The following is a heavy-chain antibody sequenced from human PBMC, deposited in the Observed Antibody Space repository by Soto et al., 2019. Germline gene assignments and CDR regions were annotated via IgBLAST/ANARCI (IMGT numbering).Heavy chain of an antibody. Sequence: ASVKVSCKASGYTFTGYYMHWVRQAPGQGLEWMGWINPNSGGTNYAQKFQGRVTMTRDTSISTAYMELSRLRSDDTAVYYCARSYYYDSRDFGYWGQGTLVTVSS. D-gene: IGHD3-22*01. J-gene: IGHJ4*02. V-gene: IGHV1-2*02. CDR1: GYTFTGYY. CDR3: ARSYYYDSRDFGY. CDR2: INPNSGGT.